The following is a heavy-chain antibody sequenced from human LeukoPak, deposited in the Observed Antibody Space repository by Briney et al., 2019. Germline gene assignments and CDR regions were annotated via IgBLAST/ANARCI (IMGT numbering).Heavy chain of an antibody. CDR1: GFTFSSYA. D-gene: IGHD2-2*01. V-gene: IGHV3-30*04. Sequence: PGGSLRLSCAASGFTFSSYAMHWVRQAPGKGLEWVAVISYDGSNKYYADSVKGRFTISRDNSKNTLYLQMNSLRAEDTAVYYCAREDIVVVPDYYFDYWGQGTLVTVSS. CDR3: AREDIVVVPDYYFDY. J-gene: IGHJ4*02. CDR2: ISYDGSNK.